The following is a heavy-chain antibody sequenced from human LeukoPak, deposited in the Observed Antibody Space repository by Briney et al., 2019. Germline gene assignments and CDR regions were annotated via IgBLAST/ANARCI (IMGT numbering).Heavy chain of an antibody. Sequence: SETLSLTCIVSGGSISSSSYYWGWIRQPPGKGLEWIGSIYYSGSTYYNPSLKSRVTISVDTSKNQFSLKLSSVTAADTAVYYCARQPGSSWSPYYYYGMDVWGQGTTVTVSS. V-gene: IGHV4-39*01. J-gene: IGHJ6*02. D-gene: IGHD6-13*01. CDR3: ARQPGSSWSPYYYYGMDV. CDR1: GGSISSSSYY. CDR2: IYYSGST.